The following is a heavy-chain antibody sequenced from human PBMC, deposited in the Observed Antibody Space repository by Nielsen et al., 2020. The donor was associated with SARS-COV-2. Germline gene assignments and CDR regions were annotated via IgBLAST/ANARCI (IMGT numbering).Heavy chain of an antibody. CDR3: ASNRAYDILTGALDY. Sequence: LKISCAASGFTFDGHAMHWVRQDPGKGLEWVSGISWNSGSIGYADSVKGRFTISRDNAKNSLYLQMNSLRAEDTALYYCASNRAYDILTGALDYWGQGTLVTVSS. CDR1: GFTFDGHA. V-gene: IGHV3-9*01. J-gene: IGHJ4*02. CDR2: ISWNSGSI. D-gene: IGHD3-9*01.